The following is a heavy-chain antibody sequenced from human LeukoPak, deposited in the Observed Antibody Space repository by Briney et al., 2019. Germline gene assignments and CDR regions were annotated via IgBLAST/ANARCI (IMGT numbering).Heavy chain of an antibody. V-gene: IGHV3-7*01. D-gene: IGHD4/OR15-4a*01. CDR2: IRPDGNDR. CDR1: GFTFSDYW. J-gene: IGHJ4*02. CDR3: ARGTAGAYDY. Sequence: GGSLRLSCAASGFTFSDYWMIWVRQAPGKGLEWVANIRPDGNDRYLVDSARGRFTISRDNAKNSLYLQMNSLRAEDTAMYYCARGTAGAYDYWGQGTLVTVS.